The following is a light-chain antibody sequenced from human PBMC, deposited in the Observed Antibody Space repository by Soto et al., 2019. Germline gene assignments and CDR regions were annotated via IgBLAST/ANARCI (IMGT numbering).Light chain of an antibody. V-gene: IGLV1-47*02. CDR1: SSNIGSNP. CDR2: SNN. Sequence: QSVLTQPPSASATPGQRVTISCSGSSSNIGSNPVNWYQQLPGTAPKVLIYSNNQRPSGVPDRFSGSKSGTSASLAISGLRSEDEADYYCVSWDDSLSGLVFGTGTKLTVL. CDR3: VSWDDSLSGLV. J-gene: IGLJ1*01.